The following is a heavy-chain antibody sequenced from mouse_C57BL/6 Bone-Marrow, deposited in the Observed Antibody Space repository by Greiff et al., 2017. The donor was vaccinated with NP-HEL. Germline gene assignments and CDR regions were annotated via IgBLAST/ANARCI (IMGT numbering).Heavy chain of an antibody. V-gene: IGHV5-4*03. J-gene: IGHJ3*01. CDR2: ISDGGSYT. Sequence: EVKLMESGGGLVKPGGSLKLSCAASGFTFSSYAMSWVRQTPEKRLEWVATISDGGSYTYYPDNVKGRFTISRDNAKNNLYLQMSHLKAEDTAMYYCARGWRFAYWGQGTLVTVSA. CDR1: GFTFSSYA. CDR3: ARGWRFAY.